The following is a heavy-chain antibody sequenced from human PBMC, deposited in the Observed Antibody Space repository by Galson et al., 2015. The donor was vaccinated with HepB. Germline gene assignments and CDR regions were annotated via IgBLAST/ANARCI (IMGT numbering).Heavy chain of an antibody. CDR1: GFTFSSYA. Sequence: SLRLSCAASGFTFSSYAMSWVRQAPGKGLEWVSAISGSGGSTYYADSVKGRFTISRDNSKNTLYLQMNSLRAEDTAVYYCAKDREMEKWFGELTLGGMFDYWGQGTLVTVSS. J-gene: IGHJ4*02. CDR3: AKDREMEKWFGELTLGGMFDY. V-gene: IGHV3-23*01. D-gene: IGHD3-10*01. CDR2: ISGSGGST.